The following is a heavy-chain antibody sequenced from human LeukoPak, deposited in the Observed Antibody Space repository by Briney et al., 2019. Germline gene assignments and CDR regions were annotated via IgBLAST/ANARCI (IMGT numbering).Heavy chain of an antibody. CDR2: IYSGGNA. V-gene: IGHV3-53*01. CDR3: ANLPRGDY. D-gene: IGHD3-10*01. J-gene: IGHJ4*02. CDR1: GFTVSRNY. Sequence: GGSLRLSCAASGFTVSRNYMSWVRQAPGKGLEWVSVIYSGGNAYYADFVKGRFTISRDNSKNTLYLQINSLTAEDTAVYYCANLPRGDYWGLGTLVTVSS.